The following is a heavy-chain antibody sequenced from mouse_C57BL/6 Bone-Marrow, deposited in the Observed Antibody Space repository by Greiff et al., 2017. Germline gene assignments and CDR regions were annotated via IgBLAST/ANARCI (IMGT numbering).Heavy chain of an antibody. Sequence: QVQLQQPGAELVKPGASVKLSCKASGYTFTSYWMHWVKQRPGQGLEWIGMIHPNSGSTNYNEKFKSKATLTVDKSSSTAYMQLSSLTSEDSAVDYCERSSSCHYYAMDYWGQGTSVTVSS. V-gene: IGHV1-64*01. D-gene: IGHD1-1*01. CDR2: IHPNSGST. J-gene: IGHJ4*01. CDR3: ERSSSCHYYAMDY. CDR1: GYTFTSYW.